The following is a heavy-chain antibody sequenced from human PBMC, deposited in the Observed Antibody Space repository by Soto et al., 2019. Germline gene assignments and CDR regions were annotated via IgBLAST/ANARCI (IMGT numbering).Heavy chain of an antibody. CDR2: IYHSGNT. D-gene: IGHD3-3*01. V-gene: IGHV4-31*03. J-gene: IGHJ5*02. CDR1: VGSISSGRYY. Sequence: TLSLTCTFSVGSISSGRYYWNWMRQHPWKGLEWIGYIYHSGNTYYNPSLKSRSSISLDTSKNQFSMKLNSVTVADTAVYYCSRIDNRFLQWLFPEPLGQGPQVTVS. CDR3: SRIDNRFLQWLFPEP.